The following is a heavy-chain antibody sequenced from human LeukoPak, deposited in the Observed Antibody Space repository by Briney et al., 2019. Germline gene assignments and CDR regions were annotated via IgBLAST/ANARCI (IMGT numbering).Heavy chain of an antibody. CDR1: GYTFTSYY. D-gene: IGHD3-22*01. CDR2: INPSGGST. J-gene: IGHJ3*02. Sequence: GASVKVSCKASGYTFTSYYMHWVRQAPGQGLEWMGIINPSGGSTRYAQKFQGRVTMTRDTSTSTVYMELSSLRSEDRAVYYCARAPGGYYDSSGACDAFDIWGQGTMVTVSS. V-gene: IGHV1-46*01. CDR3: ARAPGGYYDSSGACDAFDI.